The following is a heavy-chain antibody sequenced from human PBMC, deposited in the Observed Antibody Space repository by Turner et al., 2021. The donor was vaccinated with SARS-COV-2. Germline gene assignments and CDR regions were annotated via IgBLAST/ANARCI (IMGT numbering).Heavy chain of an antibody. CDR1: GFTFSSYA. D-gene: IGHD3-10*01. Sequence: EVQLLESGGGLIQPGGSLRLSCVASGFTFSSYAMSWVRQAPGKGLEWVSSISVIGGSTYFADFVKGRFTISRDNFKNILYLQMNSLRAEDTAVYYCAKDPLSSRDGFDPWGQGTLVTVSS. CDR2: ISVIGGST. J-gene: IGHJ5*02. V-gene: IGHV3-23*01. CDR3: AKDPLSSRDGFDP.